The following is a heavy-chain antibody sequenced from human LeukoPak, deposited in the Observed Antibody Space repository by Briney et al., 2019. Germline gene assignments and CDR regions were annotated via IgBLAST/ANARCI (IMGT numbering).Heavy chain of an antibody. D-gene: IGHD6-13*01. CDR3: ARVPDSSSWPTTFDY. CDR2: IYYSGST. V-gene: IGHV4-39*07. CDR1: GGSISSSSYY. Sequence: SETLSLTCTVSGGSISSSSYYWGWIRQPPGKGLEWIGSIYYSGSTYYNPSLKSRVTISVDTSKNQFSLKPSSVTAADTAVYYCARVPDSSSWPTTFDYWGQGTLVTVSS. J-gene: IGHJ4*02.